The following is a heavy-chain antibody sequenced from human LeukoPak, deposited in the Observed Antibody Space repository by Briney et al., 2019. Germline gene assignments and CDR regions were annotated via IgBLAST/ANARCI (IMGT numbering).Heavy chain of an antibody. CDR2: IYTSGST. CDR3: ARDRARYGSGIFDY. D-gene: IGHD3-10*01. CDR1: GGSIGSGRYY. J-gene: IGHJ4*02. Sequence: SQTLSLTCTVSGGSIGSGRYYWSWIRQPAGKGLEWIGRIYTSGSTNYNPSLKSRVTISVGTSKNQFSLKLSSVTAADTAVYYCARDRARYGSGIFDYWGQGTLVTVSS. V-gene: IGHV4-61*02.